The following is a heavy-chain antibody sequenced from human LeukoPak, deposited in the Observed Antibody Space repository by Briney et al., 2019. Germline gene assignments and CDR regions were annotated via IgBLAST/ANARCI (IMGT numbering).Heavy chain of an antibody. D-gene: IGHD2-15*01. CDR3: ARARRGVVVVAAYFDY. J-gene: IGHJ4*02. CDR1: GGSISSSSYY. V-gene: IGHV4-39*07. CDR2: IYYSGST. Sequence: SETLSLTCTVSGGSISSSSYYWGWIRQPPGKGLEWIGSIYYSGSTYYNPSLKSRVTISVDTSKNQFSLKLSSVTAADTAVYYCARARRGVVVVAAYFDYWGQGTLVTVSS.